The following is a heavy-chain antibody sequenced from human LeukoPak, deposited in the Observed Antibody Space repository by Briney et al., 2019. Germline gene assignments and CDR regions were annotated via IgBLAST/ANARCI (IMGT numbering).Heavy chain of an antibody. V-gene: IGHV4-59*01. J-gene: IGHJ4*02. CDR1: GGSISTYY. CDR3: ARDRWATAFFDY. D-gene: IGHD1-1*01. CDR2: IFYSGST. Sequence: SETLSLTCTVSGGSISTYYWTWIRQPPGKGLEWIGYIFYSGSTNYNPSLKSRVTISVDPSKNQFFLSLNSVTAADTAVYYCARDRWATAFFDYWGQGTLVTVSS.